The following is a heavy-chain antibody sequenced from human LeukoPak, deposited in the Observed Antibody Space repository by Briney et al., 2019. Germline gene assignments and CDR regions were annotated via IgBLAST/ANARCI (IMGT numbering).Heavy chain of an antibody. J-gene: IGHJ6*02. Sequence: VSXISGSGGSTYYADSVKGRFTISRDNSKNTLYLQMNSLRAEDTAVYYCARVSSSPEDYYYGMDVWGQGTTVTVSS. D-gene: IGHD6-13*01. CDR3: ARVSSSPEDYYYGMDV. V-gene: IGHV3-23*01. CDR2: ISGSGGST.